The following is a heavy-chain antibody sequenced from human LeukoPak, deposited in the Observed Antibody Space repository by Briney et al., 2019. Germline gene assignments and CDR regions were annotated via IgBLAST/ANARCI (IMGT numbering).Heavy chain of an antibody. D-gene: IGHD3-16*02. J-gene: IGHJ4*02. CDR3: ARDYDYVWGSYRPYIDY. CDR2: ISGSGGST. Sequence: GGSLRLSCAASGFTFSSYAMSWVRQAPGKGLEWVSAISGSGGSTYYADSVKGRFTISRDNAKNSLYLQMNSLRDEDTAVYYCARDYDYVWGSYRPYIDYWGQGTLVTVSS. V-gene: IGHV3-23*01. CDR1: GFTFSSYA.